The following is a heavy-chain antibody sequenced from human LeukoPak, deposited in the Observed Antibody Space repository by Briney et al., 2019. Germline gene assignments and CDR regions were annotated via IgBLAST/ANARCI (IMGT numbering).Heavy chain of an antibody. V-gene: IGHV4-34*01. CDR3: ARVAQAAAARGPFDY. CDR1: GGSFSDYQ. CDR2: VSRSGTT. J-gene: IGHJ4*02. D-gene: IGHD6-13*01. Sequence: SETLSLTCAVSGGSFSDYQWTWIRQSPGKGLEWLGDVSRSGTTTYNPSLKSRVTISVDTSKNQFSLKLSSVTAADTAVYYCARVAQAAAARGPFDYWGQGTLVTVSS.